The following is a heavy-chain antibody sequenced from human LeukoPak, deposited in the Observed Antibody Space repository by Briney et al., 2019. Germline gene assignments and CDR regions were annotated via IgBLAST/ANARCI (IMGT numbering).Heavy chain of an antibody. D-gene: IGHD5-18*01. CDR2: ISAYNGNT. J-gene: IGHJ6*02. CDR1: GYTFTSYG. CDR3: ARNRGYSYGYYYYGMDV. V-gene: IGHV1-18*01. Sequence: ASVKVSCKASGYTFTSYGISWVRQAPGQGLEWMGWISAYNGNTNYAQKLQGRVTMTTDTSTSTAYMELRSPRSDDTAVYYCARNRGYSYGYYYYGMDVWGQGTTVTVSS.